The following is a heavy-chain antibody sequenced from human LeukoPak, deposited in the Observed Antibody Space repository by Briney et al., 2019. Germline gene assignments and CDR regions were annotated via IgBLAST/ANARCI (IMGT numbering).Heavy chain of an antibody. CDR1: GGSISSSSYY. CDR3: ARVRAAAIPYYFDY. Sequence: SETLSLTCTVSGGSISSSSYYWGWIRQPPGKGLEWIGSIYYSGSTYYNPSLKSRVTISVDTSKNQFSLKLTSVTAADTAAYYCARVRAAAIPYYFDYWGQGTLVTVSS. J-gene: IGHJ4*02. V-gene: IGHV4-39*07. D-gene: IGHD6-13*01. CDR2: IYYSGST.